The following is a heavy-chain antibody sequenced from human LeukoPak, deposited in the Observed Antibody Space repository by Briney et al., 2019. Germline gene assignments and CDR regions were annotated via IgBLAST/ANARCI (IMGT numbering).Heavy chain of an antibody. CDR2: IYSTGST. J-gene: IGHJ4*02. CDR1: GGSISSYY. Sequence: SETLSLTCTVSGGSISSYYWSWIRQPAGEGLEWIGHIYSTGSTNYNPSLKSRVTLSVDRSKNQFSLRLNSVTAADTAVYYCARRDSYSSGYYYFDYWGQGTLVTVSS. CDR3: ARRDSYSSGYYYFDY. D-gene: IGHD3-22*01. V-gene: IGHV4-4*07.